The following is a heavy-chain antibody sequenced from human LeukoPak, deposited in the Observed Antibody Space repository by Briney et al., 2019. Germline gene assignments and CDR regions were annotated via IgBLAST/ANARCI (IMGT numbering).Heavy chain of an antibody. D-gene: IGHD3-22*01. CDR1: GFTFSNYG. Sequence: GGSLRLSCAASGFTFSNYGMHWVRQAPGKGLEWVAVISYDGSNKYYADSVKGRFTISRDNSKNTLYLQMNSLRAEDTAVYYCAKSNYYDSSSYFDYWGQGTLVTVSS. CDR2: ISYDGSNK. CDR3: AKSNYYDSSSYFDY. J-gene: IGHJ4*02. V-gene: IGHV3-30*18.